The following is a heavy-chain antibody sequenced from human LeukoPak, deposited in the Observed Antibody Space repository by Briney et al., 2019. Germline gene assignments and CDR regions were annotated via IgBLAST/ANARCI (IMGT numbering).Heavy chain of an antibody. CDR3: ARGRGDAAVAGTIPTDDY. Sequence: NASETLSLTCAVYGGSFSGYYWSWIRQPPGKGLEWIGEINHSGSTNYNPSLKSRVTISVDTSKNQFSLKLSSVTAADTAVYYCARGRGDAAVAGTIPTDDYWGQGTLVTVSS. CDR2: INHSGST. D-gene: IGHD6-19*01. J-gene: IGHJ4*02. CDR1: GGSFSGYY. V-gene: IGHV4-34*01.